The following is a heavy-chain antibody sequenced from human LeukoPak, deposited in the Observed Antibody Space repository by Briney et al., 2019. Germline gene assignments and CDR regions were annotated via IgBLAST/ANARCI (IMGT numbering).Heavy chain of an antibody. CDR3: ARSKDILTGYCFDY. J-gene: IGHJ4*02. CDR1: GGSFSGYY. V-gene: IGHV4-34*01. CDR2: INHSGST. D-gene: IGHD3-9*01. Sequence: SETLSLTCAVYGGSFSGYYWSWIRQPPGKWLEWIGEINHSGSTNYNPSLKSRVTISVDTSKNQFSLKLSSVTAADTAVYYCARSKDILTGYCFDYWGQGTLVTVSS.